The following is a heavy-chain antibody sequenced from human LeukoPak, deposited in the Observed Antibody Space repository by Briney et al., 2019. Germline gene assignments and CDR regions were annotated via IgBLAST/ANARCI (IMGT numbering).Heavy chain of an antibody. CDR1: GFTFNNYW. CDR3: ARDFGTTGYDLYDY. CDR2: INQGGNEK. Sequence: GGSLRLSCAASGFTFNNYWMSWVRQAPGKGLEWVANINQGGNEKYYADSVRGRFTISRDNAKNSLYLQMNSLRDEDTSVYYCARDFGTTGYDLYDYWGQGTLVTVSS. D-gene: IGHD3-9*01. J-gene: IGHJ4*02. V-gene: IGHV3-7*01.